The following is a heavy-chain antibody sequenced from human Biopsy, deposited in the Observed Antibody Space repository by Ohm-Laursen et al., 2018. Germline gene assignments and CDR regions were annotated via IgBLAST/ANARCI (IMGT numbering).Heavy chain of an antibody. J-gene: IGHJ2*01. CDR3: VREPKTGTAEAWYFDL. V-gene: IGHV4-31*03. Sequence: SETLSLTCRVSGASVKISGYFWAWIRQRPGKGLEWIGYISYNERTHYNPSLTSRLAISFDTSNNRISLQLRSVSVADTAVYYCVREPKTGTAEAWYFDLWGRGSPVTVPS. D-gene: IGHD3-9*01. CDR1: GASVKISGYF. CDR2: ISYNERT.